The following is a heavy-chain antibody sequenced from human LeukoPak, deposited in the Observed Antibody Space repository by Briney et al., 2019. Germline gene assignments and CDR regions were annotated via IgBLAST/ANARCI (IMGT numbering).Heavy chain of an antibody. V-gene: IGHV2-5*02. CDR2: IYWDDDK. J-gene: IGHJ4*02. Sequence: SGPTLVNPTQTLTLTCTFSGFSLSTSGVGVGWIRQPPGKALEWLALIYWDDDKRYSPSLKSRLTITKDTSKNQVVLTMTNMDPVDTATYYCAHIFLCQTYYDILTGYCHPTFDYWGQGTLVTVSS. CDR3: AHIFLCQTYYDILTGYCHPTFDY. CDR1: GFSLSTSGVG. D-gene: IGHD3-9*01.